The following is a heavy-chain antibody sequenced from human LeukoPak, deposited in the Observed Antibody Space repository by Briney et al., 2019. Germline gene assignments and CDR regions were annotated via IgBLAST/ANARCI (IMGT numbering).Heavy chain of an antibody. Sequence: GGSLRLSCAASGFTFSSYSMSWVRQAPGKGLEWVSSISSSSSYIYYADSVKGRFIISRDNAKNSLYLQMNSLRAEDTAVYYCARVPFPGSGTRRGNNWFDPWGQGTLVTVSS. V-gene: IGHV3-21*01. D-gene: IGHD3-10*01. CDR1: GFTFSSYS. CDR2: ISSSSSYI. CDR3: ARVPFPGSGTRRGNNWFDP. J-gene: IGHJ5*02.